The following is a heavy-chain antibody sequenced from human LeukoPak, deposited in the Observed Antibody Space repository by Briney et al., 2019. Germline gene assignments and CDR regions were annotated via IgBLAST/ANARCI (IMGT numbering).Heavy chain of an antibody. D-gene: IGHD3-16*01. J-gene: IGHJ5*02. Sequence: PGGSLRLSCAASGSTFLTYAMNRVRQAPGEGLEWVAGISGGSGSTYYADSVKGRFTVSRDNSKSTLYLQMSSLRAADTAVYYCAKGFSTYVYNWFDPWGQGTLVTVSS. V-gene: IGHV3-23*01. CDR2: ISGGSGST. CDR3: AKGFSTYVYNWFDP. CDR1: GSTFLTYA.